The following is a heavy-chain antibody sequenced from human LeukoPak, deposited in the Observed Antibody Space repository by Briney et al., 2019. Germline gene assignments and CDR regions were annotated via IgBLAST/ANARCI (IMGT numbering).Heavy chain of an antibody. CDR1: GFTFSDYY. V-gene: IGHV3-11*01. CDR3: AKPYSSSWGDFDY. CDR2: ISSSGSTI. J-gene: IGHJ4*02. D-gene: IGHD6-13*01. Sequence: GGSLRLSCAASGFTFSDYYMSWIRQAPGKGLEWVSYISSSGSTIYYADSVKGRFTISRDNAKNSLYLQMNSLRAEDTAVYYCAKPYSSSWGDFDYWGQGTLVTVPS.